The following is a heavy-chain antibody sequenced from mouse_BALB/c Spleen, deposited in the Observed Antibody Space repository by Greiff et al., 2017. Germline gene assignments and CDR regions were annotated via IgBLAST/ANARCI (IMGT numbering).Heavy chain of an antibody. D-gene: IGHD3-2*01. Sequence: VQLQQSGAELAKPGASVKMSCKASGYTFPSYWMHWVKQRPGQGLEWIGYINPSTGYTEYNQKFKDKATLTADKSSSTAYMQLSSLTSEDSAVYYCARTAGHYAMDYWGQGTSVTVSS. J-gene: IGHJ4*01. V-gene: IGHV1-7*01. CDR2: INPSTGYT. CDR3: ARTAGHYAMDY. CDR1: GYTFPSYW.